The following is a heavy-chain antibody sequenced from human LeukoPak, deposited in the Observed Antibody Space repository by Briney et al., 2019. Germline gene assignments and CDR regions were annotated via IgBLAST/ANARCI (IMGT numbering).Heavy chain of an antibody. CDR1: GGTFISYA. V-gene: IGHV1-69*13. CDR2: IIPIFGTA. Sequence: ASVKVSCKASGGTFISYAISWVRQAPGQGLEWMGGIIPIFGTANYAQKFQGRVTITADESTSTAYMELSSLRSEDTAVYYCARGYCSGGSCYPGFDYWGQGTLVTVSS. D-gene: IGHD2-15*01. J-gene: IGHJ4*02. CDR3: ARGYCSGGSCYPGFDY.